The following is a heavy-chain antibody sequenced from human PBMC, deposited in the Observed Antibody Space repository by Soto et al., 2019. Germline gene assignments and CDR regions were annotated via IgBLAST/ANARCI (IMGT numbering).Heavy chain of an antibody. CDR2: ISPGGST. CDR3: ARGRGALHRTAELHS. Sequence: QVQLQQWGAGLLKPSETLSLTCAVYGGSFSGHYWSWIRQPPGKGLEWIGEISPGGSTNYKPSLQSRVPMSGATSKNPFSLKLRAVTAADTAVYYCARGRGALHRTAELHSWGQGTLVTVSS. CDR1: GGSFSGHY. J-gene: IGHJ4*02. V-gene: IGHV4-34*01. D-gene: IGHD1-7*01.